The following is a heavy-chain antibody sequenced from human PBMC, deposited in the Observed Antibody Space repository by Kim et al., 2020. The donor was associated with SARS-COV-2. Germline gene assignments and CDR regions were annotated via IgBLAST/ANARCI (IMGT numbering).Heavy chain of an antibody. CDR2: IAYNGGHI. CDR1: GFTFSAHA. D-gene: IGHD3-10*01. V-gene: IGHV3-30*04. Sequence: GGSLRLSCAASGFTFSAHALHWVRQAPGKGLEWVALIAYNGGHISYPDSVKGRFIISRDNTKSTLYLQMNSLRPEDTAAYYCLAEIGSRSFDHWGQGTMVTVSS. J-gene: IGHJ4*02. CDR3: LAEIGSRSFDH.